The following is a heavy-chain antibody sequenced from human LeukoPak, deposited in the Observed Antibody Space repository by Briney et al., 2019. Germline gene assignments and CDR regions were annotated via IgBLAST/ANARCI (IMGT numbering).Heavy chain of an antibody. CDR1: DGSISNNY. V-gene: IGHV4-59*08. J-gene: IGHJ4*02. CDR3: ARHLRGVMTCFDY. Sequence: KPSETLSLTCTVSDGSISNNYWSWIRQPPGKGLEWIGFIYYSGSTKYNPSLESRVTISVDTSKNQLSLNLNSVTAADTAVYYCARHLRGVMTCFDYWGQGALVTVSS. CDR2: IYYSGST. D-gene: IGHD2-21*02.